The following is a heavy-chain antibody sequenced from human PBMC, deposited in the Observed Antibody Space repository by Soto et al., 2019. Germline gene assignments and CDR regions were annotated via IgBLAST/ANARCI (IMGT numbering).Heavy chain of an antibody. D-gene: IGHD3-22*01. CDR2: ISSDGSDK. CDR3: AKEPYDSTGFYYSFHH. J-gene: IGHJ4*02. Sequence: QVQLVESGGGVVQPGRSLRPSCAASGFTFSSYGMHWVRQAPGKGLEWVAVISSDGSDKNYADSVKGRFSISRDNSRNTLFLQMNSLRPEDTAVFYCAKEPYDSTGFYYSFHHWGQGTLVTVSS. CDR1: GFTFSSYG. V-gene: IGHV3-30*18.